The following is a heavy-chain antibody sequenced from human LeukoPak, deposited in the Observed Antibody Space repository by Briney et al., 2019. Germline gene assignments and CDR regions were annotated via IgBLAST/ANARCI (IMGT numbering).Heavy chain of an antibody. CDR3: TGSFGELSFFAH. V-gene: IGHV3-49*04. CDR2: IRSKAYGGTT. J-gene: IGHJ4*02. D-gene: IGHD3-10*01. Sequence: GGSLRLSCTASGFTFGDYAMSWVRQAPGKGLEWVGFIRSKAYGGTTEYAASVKGRFTISRDDSKSIAYLQVNSLKTEDTAVYYCTGSFGELSFFAHWGQGTLVTASS. CDR1: GFTFGDYA.